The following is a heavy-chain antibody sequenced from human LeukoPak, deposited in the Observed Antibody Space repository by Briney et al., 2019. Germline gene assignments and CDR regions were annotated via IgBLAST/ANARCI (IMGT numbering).Heavy chain of an antibody. CDR3: ARDLRGYSYYYGMDV. CDR2: INPSGGST. J-gene: IGHJ6*02. D-gene: IGHD5-12*01. Sequence: ASVKVSCKASGYTFTSYYMHWVRQAPGQGLEWMGVINPSGGSTSYAQKFQGRVTMTRDTSTSTVYMELSSLRSEDTAVYYCARDLRGYSYYYGMDVWGQGTTVTVSS. V-gene: IGHV1-46*01. CDR1: GYTFTSYY.